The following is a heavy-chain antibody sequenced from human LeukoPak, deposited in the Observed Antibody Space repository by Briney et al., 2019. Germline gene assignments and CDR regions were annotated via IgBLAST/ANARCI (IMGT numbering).Heavy chain of an antibody. CDR2: IYYSGST. Sequence: SETLSLTCAVSGGSISSGDYYWSWIRQPPGTGLEWIGYIYYSGSTYYNPSLKSRVTISVDTSKNQFSLKLSSVTAADTAVYYCARALKDYYDSNFDYWGQGTLVTVSS. CDR3: ARALKDYYDSNFDY. J-gene: IGHJ4*02. V-gene: IGHV4-30-4*01. CDR1: GGSISSGDYY. D-gene: IGHD3-22*01.